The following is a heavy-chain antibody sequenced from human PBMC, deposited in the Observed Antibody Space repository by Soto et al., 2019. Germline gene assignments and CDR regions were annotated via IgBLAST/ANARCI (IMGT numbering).Heavy chain of an antibody. CDR3: ARERSDDDYGVEYYYYGMDV. CDR1: GYTFTGYY. CDR2: INPNSGGT. Sequence: ASVKVSCKASGYTFTGYYMHWVRQAPGQGLEWMGWINPNSGGTNYAQKFQGRVTMTRDTSISTAYMELSRLRSDDTAVYYCARERSDDDYGVEYYYYGMDVWGQGTTVTVSS. D-gene: IGHD4-17*01. V-gene: IGHV1-2*02. J-gene: IGHJ6*02.